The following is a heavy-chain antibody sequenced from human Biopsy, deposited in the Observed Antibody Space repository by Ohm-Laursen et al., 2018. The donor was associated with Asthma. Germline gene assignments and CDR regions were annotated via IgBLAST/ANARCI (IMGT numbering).Heavy chain of an antibody. Sequence: SLRPSCAASGFSFSDYYITWMRQAPGKGLEWVSSISSSGSTTYPAESVKGRFTISRDNGQKSLFLQMGSLRAEDTAIYYCARVFESSEWGPFYHFGLDVWGQGTTVAVSS. CDR2: ISSSGSTT. J-gene: IGHJ6*02. V-gene: IGHV3-11*01. CDR3: ARVFESSEWGPFYHFGLDV. CDR1: GFSFSDYY. D-gene: IGHD6-25*01.